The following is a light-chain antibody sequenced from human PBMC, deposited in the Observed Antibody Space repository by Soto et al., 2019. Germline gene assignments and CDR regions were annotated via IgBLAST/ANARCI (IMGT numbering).Light chain of an antibody. J-gene: IGKJ1*01. CDR3: QQYNNWPPWT. V-gene: IGKV3-15*01. CDR2: GAS. Sequence: EIVMTQSPATLSVSPGERATLSCRASQSVSSNLAWYQQKPGQAPRLLIYGASTRATGIPARFSGSGSGTEFTLTISSLQSEDFALYYCQQYNNWPPWTFGQWTKLEIK. CDR1: QSVSSN.